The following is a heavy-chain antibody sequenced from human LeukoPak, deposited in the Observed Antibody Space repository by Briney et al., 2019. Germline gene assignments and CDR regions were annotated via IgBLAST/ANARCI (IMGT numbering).Heavy chain of an antibody. V-gene: IGHV4-59*08. CDR2: IYYSGST. CDR3: AGSTAGAHYGSGSGADY. Sequence: PSETLSLTCTVSGGSISSYYWSWIRQPPGKGLEWIGYIYYSGSTNYNPSLKSRVTISVDTSKNQFSLKLSSVTAADTAVYYCAGSTAGAHYGSGSGADYWGQGTLVTVSS. D-gene: IGHD3-10*01. J-gene: IGHJ4*02. CDR1: GGSISSYY.